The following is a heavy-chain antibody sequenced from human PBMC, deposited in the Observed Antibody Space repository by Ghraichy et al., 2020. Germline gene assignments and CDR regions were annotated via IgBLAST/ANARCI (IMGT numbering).Heavy chain of an antibody. CDR1: GFTFSSYG. J-gene: IGHJ6*02. CDR2: IWYDGSNK. Sequence: GGSLRLSCAASGFTFSSYGMHWVRQAPGKGLEWVAVIWYDGSNKYYADSVKGRFTISRDNSKNTLYLQMNSLRAEDTAVYYCARDSYYYDSSGYYPEFYYYYGMDVWGQGTTVTVSS. V-gene: IGHV3-33*01. D-gene: IGHD3-22*01. CDR3: ARDSYYYDSSGYYPEFYYYYGMDV.